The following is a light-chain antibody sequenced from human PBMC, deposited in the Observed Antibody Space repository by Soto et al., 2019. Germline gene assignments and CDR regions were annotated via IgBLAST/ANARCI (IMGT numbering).Light chain of an antibody. CDR2: AAS. CDR1: QGINNY. J-gene: IGKJ5*01. V-gene: IGKV1-16*02. CDR3: QHYHTYPIT. Sequence: DIQMTQSPSSLSASVGDRVTITCRASQGINNYLAWFQQKPGEAPKSLIYAASTLQSGVPSKFSGSGSGIDFTLTITNLQPEDSATYYCQHYHTYPITFGQGTRLEIK.